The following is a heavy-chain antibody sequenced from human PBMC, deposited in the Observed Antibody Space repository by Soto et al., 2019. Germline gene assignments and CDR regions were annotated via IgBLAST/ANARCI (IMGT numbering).Heavy chain of an antibody. CDR3: ARVEIAVAGTFDY. CDR2: IYYSGST. V-gene: IGHV4-61*01. Sequence: QVHLQESGPGLVKPSETLSLTCTVSGGSVSSGSYYWSWIRQPPGKGLEWIGYIYYSGSTNYNPSLKSRVTISVDTSKNQFSLKLSSVTAADTAVYYCARVEIAVAGTFDYWGQGTLVTVSS. CDR1: GGSVSSGSYY. J-gene: IGHJ4*02. D-gene: IGHD6-19*01.